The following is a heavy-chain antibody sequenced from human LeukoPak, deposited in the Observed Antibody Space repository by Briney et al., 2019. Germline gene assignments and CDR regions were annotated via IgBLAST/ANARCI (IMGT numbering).Heavy chain of an antibody. V-gene: IGHV3-11*01. J-gene: IGHJ4*02. D-gene: IGHD5-24*01. CDR1: GFTFSDYY. Sequence: GGSLRLSCAASGFTFSDYYMSWIRQAPGKGLEWVSYISSSGSTIYYADSVKGRFTISRDNAKNSLYLQMNSLRAEDTAVYYCARVSPEMATSYYFDYWGQGTLVTVSS. CDR2: ISSSGSTI. CDR3: ARVSPEMATSYYFDY.